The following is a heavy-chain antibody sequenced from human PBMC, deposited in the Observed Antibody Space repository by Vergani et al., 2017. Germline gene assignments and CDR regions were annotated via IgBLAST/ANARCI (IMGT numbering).Heavy chain of an antibody. V-gene: IGHV5-51*03. CDR2: IYPGNSET. D-gene: IGHD3/OR15-3a*01. CDR3: ARVYCRGMSCAGTDYFYHIDV. CDR1: GYSFSRNW. Sequence: EVQLEQSGAAVKKPGESLEISCKGSGYSFSRNWIAWVRERPGQGLEWMGMIYPGNSETRNNPSFRGQVTMSVDKSISTAYLQWSSVKASDSAMYYCARVYCRGMSCAGTDYFYHIDVWGKGTTVTVS. J-gene: IGHJ6*03.